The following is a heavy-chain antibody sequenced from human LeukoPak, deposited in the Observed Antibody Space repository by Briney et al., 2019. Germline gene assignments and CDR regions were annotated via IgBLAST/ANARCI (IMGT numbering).Heavy chain of an antibody. V-gene: IGHV3-48*01. Sequence: GGSLRLSCAGSGFTFSSYSMNWVRQAPGKGLEGVSYISSSSSTIYYADSVKGRFTISRHNAKNSLYLQMNSLRAEDTALYHCARVLTYDYYYYLDVWGKGPTVPVSS. CDR1: GFTFSSYS. CDR3: ARVLTYDYYYYLDV. J-gene: IGHJ6*03. CDR2: ISSSSSTI.